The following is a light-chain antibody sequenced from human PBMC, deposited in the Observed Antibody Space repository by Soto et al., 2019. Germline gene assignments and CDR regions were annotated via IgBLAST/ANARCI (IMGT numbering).Light chain of an antibody. CDR3: QQRSPGT. V-gene: IGKV3-11*01. CDR1: QSVSSY. CDR2: DAS. J-gene: IGKJ1*01. Sequence: EIVLTQSPATLSLSPGERATLSCRASQSVSSYLAWYQQKPGQAPRLLIYDASNTAPGIPARFSGSGSGTDFTLTISSLDPEDFAVYYCQQRSPGTFGQGTKLETK.